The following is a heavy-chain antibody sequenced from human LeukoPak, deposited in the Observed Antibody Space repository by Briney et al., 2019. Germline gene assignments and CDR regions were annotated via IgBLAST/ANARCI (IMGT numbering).Heavy chain of an antibody. V-gene: IGHV3-7*01. D-gene: IGHD6-19*01. J-gene: IGHJ4*02. CDR1: GFTFSSYW. Sequence: PGGSLRLSCAASGFTFSSYWMTWVRQTPGKGLEWVANIKQDGSEKYYVDSVKGRFTISRDNAKNSLYLQMNSLRAEDTAVYYCAKGGAVPGRDYWGQGTLVTVSS. CDR2: IKQDGSEK. CDR3: AKGGAVPGRDY.